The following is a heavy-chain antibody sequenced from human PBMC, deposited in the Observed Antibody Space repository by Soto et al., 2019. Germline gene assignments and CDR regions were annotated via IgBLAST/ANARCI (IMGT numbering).Heavy chain of an antibody. J-gene: IGHJ4*02. V-gene: IGHV3-33*01. D-gene: IGHD3-16*01. CDR2: LWSACSTGRNE. CDR1: GFTFSSYG. CDR3: ARVGGSYYFDH. Sequence: PGGSLRLSCAASGFTFSSYGMHWVRQAPGKGLEWVAVLWSACSTGRNEYYADSVKGRFTISRDNSKNMVYLQMNTLRAEDTAVYYCARVGGSYYFDHWGQGTLVTVS.